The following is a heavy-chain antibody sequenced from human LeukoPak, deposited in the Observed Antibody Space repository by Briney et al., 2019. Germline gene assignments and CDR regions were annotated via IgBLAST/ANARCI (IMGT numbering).Heavy chain of an antibody. CDR2: IYYSGST. Sequence: SETLSLTCTVSGGSVSSGSYYWSWIRQPPGKGLEWIGYIYYSGSTNYNPSLKSRVTISVDTSKNQFSLKLSSVTAADTAVYYCARGGSSSELGYWGQGTLVTASS. V-gene: IGHV4-61*01. CDR1: GGSVSSGSYY. CDR3: ARGGSSSELGY. J-gene: IGHJ4*02. D-gene: IGHD6-6*01.